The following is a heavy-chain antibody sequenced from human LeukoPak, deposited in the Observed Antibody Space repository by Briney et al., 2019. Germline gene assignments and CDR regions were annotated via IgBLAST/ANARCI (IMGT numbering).Heavy chain of an antibody. J-gene: IGHJ3*02. D-gene: IGHD2-15*01. Sequence: GGSLRLSCAASGFTFSSYAMHWVRQAPGKGLEWVAVISYDGSNKYYADSVKGRFTISRDNSKNTLYLQMNSLRAEDTAVYYCASIVVVAAADAFDIWGQGTTVTVSS. V-gene: IGHV3-30*04. CDR3: ASIVVVAAADAFDI. CDR1: GFTFSSYA. CDR2: ISYDGSNK.